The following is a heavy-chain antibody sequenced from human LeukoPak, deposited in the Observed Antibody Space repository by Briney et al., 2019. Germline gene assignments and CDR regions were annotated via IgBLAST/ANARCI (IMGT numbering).Heavy chain of an antibody. CDR1: GFTFSSYG. J-gene: IGHJ6*03. Sequence: PGGSLRLSCAASGFTFSSYGMHWVRQAPGKGLEWVAFIRYDGSNKYYADSVKGRFTISRDNSKNTLYLQMNSLRVEDTAVYYCAKVGGDWNYYGAGGMDAWGKGTTVIISS. CDR2: IRYDGSNK. D-gene: IGHD3-10*01. V-gene: IGHV3-30*02. CDR3: AKVGGDWNYYGAGGMDA.